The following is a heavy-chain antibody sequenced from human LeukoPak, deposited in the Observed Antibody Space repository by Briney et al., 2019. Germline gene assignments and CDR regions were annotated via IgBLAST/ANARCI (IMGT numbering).Heavy chain of an antibody. CDR3: ARDFPYYCSGGSCYWGAFDI. Sequence: GGSLRLSCVASGFTFSAFWMSWVRQAPGKGLEWVANIKQDGSEKHYVDSVEGRFSISRDNAKNSLFLQMNSLRAEDTAVYYCARDFPYYCSGGSCYWGAFDIWGQGTMVTVSS. CDR1: GFTFSAFW. V-gene: IGHV3-7*03. D-gene: IGHD2-15*01. J-gene: IGHJ3*02. CDR2: IKQDGSEK.